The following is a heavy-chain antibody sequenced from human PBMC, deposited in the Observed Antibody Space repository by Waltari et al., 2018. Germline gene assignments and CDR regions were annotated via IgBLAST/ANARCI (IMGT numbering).Heavy chain of an antibody. D-gene: IGHD1-26*01. Sequence: EVQLVESGGGLVQTGGSLRLSCAASGCGFSNCWGDWVRQVPGKGLVWVARTNKDGSGTAYADFVEGRLTISRDNAKSTLHLQMTSLTAEDTAVYYCVREKDLGGTCVFDFWGRGTLVTVSS. CDR1: GCGFSNCW. V-gene: IGHV3-74*01. J-gene: IGHJ4*02. CDR3: VREKDLGGTCVFDF. CDR2: TNKDGSGT.